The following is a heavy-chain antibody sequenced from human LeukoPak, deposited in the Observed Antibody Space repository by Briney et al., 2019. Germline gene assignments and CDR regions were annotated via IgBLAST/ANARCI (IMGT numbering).Heavy chain of an antibody. CDR3: ARGLRKGSAWAWGPKEKSYQYMDV. CDR2: INPRGST. D-gene: IGHD6-19*01. V-gene: IGHV4-34*01. J-gene: IGHJ6*04. CDR1: GGSFSSHY. Sequence: SETLSLTCGVSGGSFSSHYWTWIRQPPGKGLEWIGEINPRGSTSYNPSLESRVTVSADTSRNQLSLSLTSVTAADSAVYFCARGLRKGSAWAWGPKEKSYQYMDVWGTGTTVIVSS.